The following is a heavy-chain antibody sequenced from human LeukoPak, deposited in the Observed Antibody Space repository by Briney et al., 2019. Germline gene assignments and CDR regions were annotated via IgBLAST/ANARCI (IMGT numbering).Heavy chain of an antibody. D-gene: IGHD3-22*01. CDR2: INWNSVHI. CDR3: ARDLGQYYDTSDNWFDP. CDR1: GFTFNDYD. Sequence: GGSLRLSCAASGFTFNDYDINWVRQLPGKGLEWVSGINWNSVHIGYADSVKGRFTISRDNAKNTLNLQMNSLRAEDTAVYYCARDLGQYYDTSDNWFDPWGQGTLVTVSS. J-gene: IGHJ5*02. V-gene: IGHV3-9*01.